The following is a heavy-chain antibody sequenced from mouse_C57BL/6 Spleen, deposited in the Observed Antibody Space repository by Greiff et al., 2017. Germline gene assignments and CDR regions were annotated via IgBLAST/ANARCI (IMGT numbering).Heavy chain of an antibody. J-gene: IGHJ3*01. V-gene: IGHV5-4*01. CDR2: ISDGGSYT. CDR3: AKYYDYDPFFAY. D-gene: IGHD2-4*01. Sequence: EVQRVESGGGLVKPGGSLKLSCAASGFTFSSYAMSWVRQTPEKRLEWVATISDGGSYTYYPDNVKGRFTIPRDTAKNNQYLQISHLKSEDTAMYYCAKYYDYDPFFAYWGQGTLVTVSA. CDR1: GFTFSSYA.